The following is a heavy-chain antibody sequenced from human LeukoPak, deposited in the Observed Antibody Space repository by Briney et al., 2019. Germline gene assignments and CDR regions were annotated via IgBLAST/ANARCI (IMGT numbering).Heavy chain of an antibody. V-gene: IGHV1-8*01. Sequence: GASVKVSCKASGYTFTSYDINWVRQATGQGLEWMGWMNPNSGNTGYAQKFQGRVTMTRNTSISTAYMELSSLRSEDTAVYYCARGGIVVVPAAQYYYYYYGMDVWGQGTTVTVSS. D-gene: IGHD2-2*01. CDR2: MNPNSGNT. CDR1: GYTFTSYD. CDR3: ARGGIVVVPAAQYYYYYYGMDV. J-gene: IGHJ6*02.